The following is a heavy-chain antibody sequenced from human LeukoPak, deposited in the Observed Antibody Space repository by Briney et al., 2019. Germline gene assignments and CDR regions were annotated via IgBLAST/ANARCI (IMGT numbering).Heavy chain of an antibody. CDR2: ISYDGTNK. CDR3: VKAFQYYGSGSYGS. J-gene: IGHJ5*02. D-gene: IGHD3-10*01. V-gene: IGHV3-30*18. Sequence: GGSLRLSCAASGFDFSAYGMHWVRQAPCKELEWVAVISYDGTNKYYGDSVKDRFTISRDNSNNTLYLQMNSLRAEDTAVYYCVKAFQYYGSGSYGSWGQGTLVTVSS. CDR1: GFDFSAYG.